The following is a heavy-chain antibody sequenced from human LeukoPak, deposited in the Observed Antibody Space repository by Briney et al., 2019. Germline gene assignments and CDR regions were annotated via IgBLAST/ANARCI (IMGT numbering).Heavy chain of an antibody. CDR1: GFTFSSYG. CDR2: ISGSGGST. J-gene: IGHJ4*02. Sequence: GGSLRLSCAVSGFTFSSYGMSWVRQAPGKGLEWVSAISGSGGSTYFADSVKGRFTISRDNSKNTLYLQMNSLRADDTAIYYCAKDAAAAGSAYYFEYWGQGTLVTVSS. CDR3: AKDAAAAGSAYYFEY. V-gene: IGHV3-23*01. D-gene: IGHD6-13*01.